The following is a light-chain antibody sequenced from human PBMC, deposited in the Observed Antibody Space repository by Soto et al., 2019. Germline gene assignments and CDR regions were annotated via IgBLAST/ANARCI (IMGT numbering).Light chain of an antibody. CDR2: AAS. Sequence: DIQLTQSPSFLSASVGDRVTITCRASQGISSYLAWYQQKPGKAPKLLIYAASTLQSGVPSRFSGSGSGTEFTLTISSLQPDDFATYYCQQYDTYSTFGQGTKLDIK. V-gene: IGKV1-9*01. CDR3: QQYDTYST. CDR1: QGISSY. J-gene: IGKJ2*01.